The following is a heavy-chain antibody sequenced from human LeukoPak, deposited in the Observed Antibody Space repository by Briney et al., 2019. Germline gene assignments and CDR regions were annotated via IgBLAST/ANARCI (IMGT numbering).Heavy chain of an antibody. D-gene: IGHD6-13*01. CDR3: ARERAAAGIRGYFDY. V-gene: IGHV3-53*01. Sequence: GGSLRLSCAASGFTVSSNYMSWVRQAPGKGLEWLSVIYSGGSTYYADSVKGRFTISRDNSKNTLFLQMNSLRAEDTAVYYCARERAAAGIRGYFDYWGQGTLVTVSS. CDR1: GFTVSSNY. J-gene: IGHJ4*02. CDR2: IYSGGST.